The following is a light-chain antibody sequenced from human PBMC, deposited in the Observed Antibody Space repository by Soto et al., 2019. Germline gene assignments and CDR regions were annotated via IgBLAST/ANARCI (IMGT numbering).Light chain of an antibody. CDR3: QQYNERPRT. Sequence: ELVMTQSPATLSVSPGERATLSCMASQFVSTNLAWYQERPGQAPRLLIYGASTRAIGVPARFSGSGSGTEFTLTISSLQSEDVAVYYCQQYNERPRTLGQGTKVDI. J-gene: IGKJ1*01. CDR1: QFVSTN. V-gene: IGKV3-15*01. CDR2: GAS.